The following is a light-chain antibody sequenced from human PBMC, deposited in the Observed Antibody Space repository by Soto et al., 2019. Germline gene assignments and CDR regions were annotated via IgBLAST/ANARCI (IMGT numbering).Light chain of an antibody. CDR2: KAS. V-gene: IGKV1-5*03. CDR3: QQYNSHPWT. Sequence: DIQMTQSPSSLSTSIGDXXXXXXXASQRINIYLNWYRQKPGKAPELLIYKASTLKSGVPSRFSGSGSGTEFTLTISSLQPDDFGTYYCQQYNSHPWTFGQGTKVDI. J-gene: IGKJ1*01. CDR1: QRINIY.